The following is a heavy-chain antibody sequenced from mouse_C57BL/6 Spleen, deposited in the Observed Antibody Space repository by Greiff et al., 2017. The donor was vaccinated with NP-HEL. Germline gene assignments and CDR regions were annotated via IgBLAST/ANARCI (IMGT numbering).Heavy chain of an antibody. D-gene: IGHD1-1*01. CDR2: INPNNGGT. J-gene: IGHJ2*01. Sequence: EVQLQQSGPELVKPGASVKISCKASGYTFTDYYMNWVKQSHGKSLEWIGDINPNNGGTSYNQKFKGKATLTVDKSSSTAYMELRSLTSEDSAVYYCARRPLLLRYFDYWGQGTTLTVSS. CDR1: GYTFTDYY. CDR3: ARRPLLLRYFDY. V-gene: IGHV1-26*01.